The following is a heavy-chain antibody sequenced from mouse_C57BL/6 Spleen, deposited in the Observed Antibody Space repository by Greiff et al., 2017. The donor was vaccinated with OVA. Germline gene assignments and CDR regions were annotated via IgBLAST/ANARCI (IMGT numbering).Heavy chain of an antibody. V-gene: IGHV1-64*01. D-gene: IGHD2-4*01. J-gene: IGHJ2*01. CDR1: GYTFTSYW. CDR3: ARYYDYGGAHFDG. Sequence: QVQLQQPGAELVKPGASVKLSCKASGYTFTSYWMHWVKQRPGQGLEWIGMIHPNSGSTNYNEKFKSKATLTVDKSSSTAYMQLSSLTSEDSAVYYCARYYDYGGAHFDGWGKGTTLTVAS. CDR2: IHPNSGST.